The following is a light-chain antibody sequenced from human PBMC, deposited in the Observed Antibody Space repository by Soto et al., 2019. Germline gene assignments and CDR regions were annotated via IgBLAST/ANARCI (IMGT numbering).Light chain of an antibody. Sequence: EIVLTQSPGTLSLSPGERATLSCRASQSVSSSYLAWYQQKPGQAPRLLICGASSRATGIPDRFSGSGSGTDFTLTICRLEPEDFAVYYCQQYGSSPYTFGQGTKLEIK. CDR2: GAS. CDR1: QSVSSSY. J-gene: IGKJ2*01. V-gene: IGKV3-20*01. CDR3: QQYGSSPYT.